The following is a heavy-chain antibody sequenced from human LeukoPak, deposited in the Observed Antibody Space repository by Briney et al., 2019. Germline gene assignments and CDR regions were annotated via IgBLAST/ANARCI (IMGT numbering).Heavy chain of an antibody. CDR3: ARDDPPGY. CDR2: ISGSGGST. V-gene: IGHV3-23*01. CDR1: GFTFTSYA. Sequence: GGSLRLSCVASGFTFTSYAMSWVRQAPGKGLEWVSGISGSGGSTYYADSMKGRFTISRDNSKNTLYLQMNSLRAEDTAVYYCARDDPPGYWGQGTLVTVSS. J-gene: IGHJ4*02.